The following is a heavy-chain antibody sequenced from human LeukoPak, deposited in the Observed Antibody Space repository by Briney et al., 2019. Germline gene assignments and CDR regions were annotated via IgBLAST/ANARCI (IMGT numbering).Heavy chain of an antibody. CDR1: GLSISDNY. CDR2: IYAEGGT. Sequence: GGSLRLSCVSSGLSISDNYMTWVRQAPGKGLEWVSIIYAEGGTFYADAVKGRFTISRDNSKNTLYLRMNSLRAEDTAVYYCAKGYGWEASYYYYYMDVWGKGTTVTISS. V-gene: IGHV3-66*01. J-gene: IGHJ6*03. D-gene: IGHD1-26*01. CDR3: AKGYGWEASYYYYYMDV.